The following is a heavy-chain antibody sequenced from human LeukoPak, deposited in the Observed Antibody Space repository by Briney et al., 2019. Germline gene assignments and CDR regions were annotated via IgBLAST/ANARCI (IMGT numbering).Heavy chain of an antibody. CDR2: IYSGGNT. Sequence: PGESLRLSCAASGFSVSNNYMSWVRQAPGKGLEWASIIYSGGNTYYADSVKGRFTISRDNSKNTLYLQMNTLRAEDTAVYYCARDGEYSYGLNWGRGTLVTVSS. CDR1: GFSVSNNY. CDR3: ARDGEYSYGLN. J-gene: IGHJ4*02. D-gene: IGHD5-18*01. V-gene: IGHV3-53*01.